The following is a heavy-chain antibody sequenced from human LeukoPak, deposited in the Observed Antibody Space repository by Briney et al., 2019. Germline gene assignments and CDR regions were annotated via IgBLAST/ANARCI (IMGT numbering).Heavy chain of an antibody. CDR2: IYTSEST. Sequence: SETLSLTCTVSGGSISSYYWSWIRQPAGKGLEWIGRIYTSESTSYNPSLKSRVTMSVDTSKNQFSLKLSSVTAADTAVYYCARDPVAGTSFDYWGQGTLVTVSS. D-gene: IGHD6-19*01. V-gene: IGHV4-4*07. CDR3: ARDPVAGTSFDY. CDR1: GGSISSYY. J-gene: IGHJ4*02.